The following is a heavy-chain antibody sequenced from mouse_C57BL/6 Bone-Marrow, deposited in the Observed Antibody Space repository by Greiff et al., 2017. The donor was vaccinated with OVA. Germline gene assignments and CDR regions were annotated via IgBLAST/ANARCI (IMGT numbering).Heavy chain of an antibody. D-gene: IGHD2-4*01. J-gene: IGHJ1*03. Sequence: VQLQQPGAELVKPGASVKMSCKASGYTFTSYWITWVKQRPGQGLEWIGDIYPGSGSTNYNEKFKSKATLTVDTSSSTAYMQLSSLTSEDSAVYYCAREGDYDWYFDVWGTGTTVTVSS. CDR2: IYPGSGST. V-gene: IGHV1-55*01. CDR1: GYTFTSYW. CDR3: AREGDYDWYFDV.